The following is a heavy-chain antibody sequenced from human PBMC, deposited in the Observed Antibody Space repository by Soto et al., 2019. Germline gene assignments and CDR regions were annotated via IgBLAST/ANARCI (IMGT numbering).Heavy chain of an antibody. J-gene: IGHJ4*02. CDR2: IYYSGST. Sequence: QVQLQESGPGLVKPSETLSLTCTVSGGSVSSGSYYWSWIRQPPGKGLEWIGYIYYSGSTNYNPSLKSRVTISVDTSKDQFSLKLSSVTAADTAVYYCARVQAICGSIDYWGQGTLVTVSS. V-gene: IGHV4-61*01. CDR3: ARVQAICGSIDY. CDR1: GGSVSSGSYY. D-gene: IGHD3-3*01.